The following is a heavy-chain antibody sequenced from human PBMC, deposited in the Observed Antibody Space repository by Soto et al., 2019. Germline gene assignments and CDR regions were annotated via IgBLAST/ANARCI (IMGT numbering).Heavy chain of an antibody. CDR2: IYYSGST. V-gene: IGHV4-31*03. CDR1: GGSISSGGYY. D-gene: IGHD5-12*01. Sequence: QVQLQESGPGLVKPSQTLSLTCTVSGGSISSGGYYWSWIRQHPGKGLEWIGYIYYSGSTYYNPSLQSRVTISVDTCKYQFSLKLISVTAADTAAYYCAGYPVATIRNQAWFDPWGQGTLVTVSS. J-gene: IGHJ5*02. CDR3: AGYPVATIRNQAWFDP.